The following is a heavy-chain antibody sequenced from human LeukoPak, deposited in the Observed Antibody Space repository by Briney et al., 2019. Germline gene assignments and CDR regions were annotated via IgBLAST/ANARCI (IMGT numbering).Heavy chain of an antibody. J-gene: IGHJ3*01. CDR3: AKDRQGSYADAFDV. D-gene: IGHD2-15*01. V-gene: IGHV3-23*01. CDR1: GFTFTTYW. CDR2: ISGSAGST. Sequence: GGSLRLSCTTSGFTFTTYWMSWVRQAPGKGLEWVSAISGSAGSTYYADSVKGRFTISRDNSKNTLYLQMNSLRAEDTAVYYCAKDRQGSYADAFDVWGQGTMVTVSS.